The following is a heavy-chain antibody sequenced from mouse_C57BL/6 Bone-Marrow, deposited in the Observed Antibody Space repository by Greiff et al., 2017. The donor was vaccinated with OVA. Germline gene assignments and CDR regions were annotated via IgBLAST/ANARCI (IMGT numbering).Heavy chain of an antibody. CDR2: ISSGSSTI. V-gene: IGHV5-17*01. D-gene: IGHD2-3*01. Sequence: DVHLVESGGGLVKPGGSLKLSCAASGFTFSDYGMHWVRQAPEKGLEWVAYISSGSSTIYYADTVKGRFTISRDNAKNTLFLQMTSLRSEDTAMYYCARIGLFDGYLDYWGQGTTLTVSS. CDR1: GFTFSDYG. CDR3: ARIGLFDGYLDY. J-gene: IGHJ2*01.